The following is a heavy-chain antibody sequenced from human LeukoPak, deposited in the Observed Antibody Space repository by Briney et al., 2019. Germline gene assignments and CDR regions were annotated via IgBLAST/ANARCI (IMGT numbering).Heavy chain of an antibody. CDR3: ARGAPPRANDDGDDDAFDV. J-gene: IGHJ3*01. Sequence: SETLSLTCGVYGGSLSNYYWSWIRQAPGKGPEGIGGINHSGITNYNPSLKTRVTISLNTSKNQFSLNLSSVTAADTAVYYCARGAPPRANDDGDDDAFDVWGQGTMVTVSS. V-gene: IGHV4-34*01. D-gene: IGHD4-17*01. CDR1: GGSLSNYY. CDR2: INHSGIT.